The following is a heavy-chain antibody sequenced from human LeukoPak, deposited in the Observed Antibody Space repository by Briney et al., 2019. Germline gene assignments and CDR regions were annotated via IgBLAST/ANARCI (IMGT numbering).Heavy chain of an antibody. CDR2: IIPIFGTA. CDR1: GGTFSSYA. CDR3: ARGPVRGVILGYYMDV. Sequence: GASVKVSCKASGGTFSSYAISWVRQAPGQGLEWMGGIIPIFGTANYAQKFQGRVTITADESTSTAYMELSSLRSEDTAVYYCARGPVRGVILGYYMDVWGKGTTVTVSS. V-gene: IGHV1-69*13. J-gene: IGHJ6*03. D-gene: IGHD3-10*01.